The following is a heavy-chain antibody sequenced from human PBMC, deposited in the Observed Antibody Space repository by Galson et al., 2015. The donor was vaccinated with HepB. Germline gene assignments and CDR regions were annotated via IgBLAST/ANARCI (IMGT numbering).Heavy chain of an antibody. CDR2: INAGNGNT. V-gene: IGHV1-3*01. CDR1: GYTFTSYA. CDR3: ARGLWFGELSTQIPLYYFDY. D-gene: IGHD3-10*01. Sequence: VSCKASGYTFTSYAMHWVRQAPGQRLEWMGWINAGNGNTKYSQKFQGRVTITRDTSASTAYMELSSLRSEDTAVYYCARGLWFGELSTQIPLYYFDYWGQGTLVTVSS. J-gene: IGHJ4*02.